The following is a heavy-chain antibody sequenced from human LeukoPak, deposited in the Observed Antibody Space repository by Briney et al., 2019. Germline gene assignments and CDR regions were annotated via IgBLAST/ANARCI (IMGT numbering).Heavy chain of an antibody. J-gene: IGHJ3*02. D-gene: IGHD1-14*01. CDR3: ARSRSTGFDI. CDR1: GYSITSGYY. CDR2: IYHSGDT. Sequence: SETLSLTCIVSGYSITSGYYWGWIRQPPGKGLEWIGSIYHSGDTYYNPSLKSRVTISVDTSKNQFSLKLNSVTAADTAVYYCARSRSTGFDIWGQGTMVTVSS. V-gene: IGHV4-38-2*02.